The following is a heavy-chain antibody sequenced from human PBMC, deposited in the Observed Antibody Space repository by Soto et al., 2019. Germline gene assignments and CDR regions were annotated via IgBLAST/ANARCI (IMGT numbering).Heavy chain of an antibody. Sequence: GGSLRLSCAASGFTFSSYSMNWVRQAPGKGLEWVSYISSSSSTIYYADSVKGRFTISRDNAKNSLYLQMNSLRDEDTAVYYCARDGYCTNGVCPLDVWGQGTTVTVSS. CDR1: GFTFSSYS. V-gene: IGHV3-48*02. CDR3: ARDGYCTNGVCPLDV. D-gene: IGHD2-8*01. J-gene: IGHJ6*02. CDR2: ISSSSSTI.